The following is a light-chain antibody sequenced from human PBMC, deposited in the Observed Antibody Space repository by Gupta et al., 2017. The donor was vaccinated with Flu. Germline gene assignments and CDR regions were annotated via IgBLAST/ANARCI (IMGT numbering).Light chain of an antibody. CDR3: SSYAGNNNYV. J-gene: IGLJ1*01. CDR1: SSDFGGYNY. V-gene: IGLV2-8*01. CDR2: EVR. Sequence: SVTISSTGTSSDFGGYNYVSWYQQHPGKAHKVMIYEVRKRPSGVPDRFSGSKSGNTASLTVSGLQAEDEADYYCSSYAGNNNYVFGTGTKVTVL.